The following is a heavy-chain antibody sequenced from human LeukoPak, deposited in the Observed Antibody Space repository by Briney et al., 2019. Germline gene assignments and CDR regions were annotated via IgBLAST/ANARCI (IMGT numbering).Heavy chain of an antibody. J-gene: IGHJ4*02. CDR2: ISYDGSNK. CDR3: AKDMYYYGSGTIPLDY. V-gene: IGHV3-30*18. D-gene: IGHD3-10*01. CDR1: GFTFSSYG. Sequence: GGSLRLSCAASGFTFSSYGMHWVRQAPGKGLEWVAVISYDGSNKYYADSVKGRFTISRDNSKNTLYLQMNSLRAEDTAVYYCAKDMYYYGSGTIPLDYWGQGTLVTVSS.